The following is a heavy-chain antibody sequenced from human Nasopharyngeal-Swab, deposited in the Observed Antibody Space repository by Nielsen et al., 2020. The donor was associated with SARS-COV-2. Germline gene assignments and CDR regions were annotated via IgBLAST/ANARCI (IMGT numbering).Heavy chain of an antibody. CDR3: ARVPYSGSSDYYYYMDV. CDR2: FSSTSPYI. V-gene: IGHV3-21*01. Sequence: GGSLRLSCAASGFTFSTYTMNWVRQAPGKGLEWVSSFSSTSPYIHYAGSVKGRFAISRDNAKNSLYLQMNSLRAEDTAVYYCARVPYSGSSDYYYYMDVWGKGTTVTVSS. CDR1: GFTFSTYT. D-gene: IGHD6-6*01. J-gene: IGHJ6*03.